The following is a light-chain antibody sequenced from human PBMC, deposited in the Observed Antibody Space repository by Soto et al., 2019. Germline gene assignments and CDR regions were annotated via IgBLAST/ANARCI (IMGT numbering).Light chain of an antibody. CDR1: SNDVGGYNY. V-gene: IGLV2-14*03. CDR3: SSYTGSYTLKV. J-gene: IGLJ3*02. CDR2: GVS. Sequence: QSALTQPASVSGSPGQSITISCTGTSNDVGGYNYVSWYQQHPGKAPKLLIYGVSDRPSGVSSRFSGSKSGNAASLTISGLQAEDEADYYCSSYTGSYTLKVFGGGTKLTVL.